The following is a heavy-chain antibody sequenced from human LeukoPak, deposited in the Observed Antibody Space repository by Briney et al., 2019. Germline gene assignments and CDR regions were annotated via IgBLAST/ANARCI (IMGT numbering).Heavy chain of an antibody. V-gene: IGHV4-38-2*01. CDR3: ARADRLGGYCSGGSCYTLYPDY. CDR2: IYHSGSP. D-gene: IGHD2-15*01. J-gene: IGHJ4*02. Sequence: SETLSLTCAVSGYSISSGFYWGWVRQSPGTGLDWIGRIYHSGSPYYNPSLRSRLAMSLDTYNNQFSLNLSSVTAEDTAVYYCARADRLGGYCSGGSCYTLYPDYWGQGTLVTVSS. CDR1: GYSISSGFY.